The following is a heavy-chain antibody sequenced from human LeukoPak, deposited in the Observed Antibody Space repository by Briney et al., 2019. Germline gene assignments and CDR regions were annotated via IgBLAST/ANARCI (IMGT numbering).Heavy chain of an antibody. D-gene: IGHD2-2*01. CDR3: ARVVCSSTSCYFYYYYYYGMDV. CDR1: GFSFSSYA. Sequence: GGSLRLSCAATGFSFSSYAMYWVRQAPGEGLEWVSVISASGGTTYYADSVKGRFTISRDNSKNTLYLQMNSLRAEDTAVYYCARVVCSSTSCYFYYYYYYGMDVWGQGTTVTVSS. V-gene: IGHV3-23*01. J-gene: IGHJ6*02. CDR2: ISASGGTT.